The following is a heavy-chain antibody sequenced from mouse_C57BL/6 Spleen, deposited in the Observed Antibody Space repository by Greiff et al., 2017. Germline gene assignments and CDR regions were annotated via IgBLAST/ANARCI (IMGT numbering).Heavy chain of an antibody. CDR1: GYTFTSYW. CDR2: IFPGCGST. J-gene: IGHJ2*01. D-gene: IGHD3-2*02. V-gene: IGHV1-55*01. CDR3: ARYSSGHGY. Sequence: QVQLQQPGAELVKPGASVKMSCKASGYTFTSYWITWVKQRPGQGLEWIGDIFPGCGSTNYHEKFKSKATLTVDTSSSTAYMQLSSLTSEDSAVYYCARYSSGHGYWGQGTTLTVSS.